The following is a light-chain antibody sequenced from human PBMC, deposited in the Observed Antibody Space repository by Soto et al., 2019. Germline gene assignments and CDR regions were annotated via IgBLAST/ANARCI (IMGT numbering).Light chain of an antibody. Sequence: IQMTQSPSYLSASVGDGVTLTCRASHTIATYLNWYQQKPGQVPEVLIYGASRLHVGVPSRLTGSGYGTDFTLTINTLQPEDVAIYYCQQFYYYPHTFGQGTKLEVK. CDR2: GAS. J-gene: IGKJ2*01. CDR1: HTIATY. CDR3: QQFYYYPHT. V-gene: IGKV1-39*01.